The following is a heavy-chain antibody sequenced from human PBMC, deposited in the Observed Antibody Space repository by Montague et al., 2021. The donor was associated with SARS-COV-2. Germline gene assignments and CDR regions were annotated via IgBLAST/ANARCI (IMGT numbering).Heavy chain of an antibody. CDR2: IDPSDSYT. J-gene: IGHJ4*02. D-gene: IGHD5-12*01. V-gene: IGHV5-10-1*01. CDR3: ARRGRPYSGYTTGYFDY. Sequence: QSGAEVKTPGESLRISCKVSGYIFISHWITWVRQMPGKGLEWMGRIDPSDSYTNYSPSFQGHVSTSVDKSISTAYLQWGSLKASDTAMYYCARRGRPYSGYTTGYFDYWGQGTLVTVSS. CDR1: GYIFISHW.